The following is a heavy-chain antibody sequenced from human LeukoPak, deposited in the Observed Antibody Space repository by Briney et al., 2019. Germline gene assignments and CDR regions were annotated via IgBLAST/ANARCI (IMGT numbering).Heavy chain of an antibody. D-gene: IGHD2-2*01. V-gene: IGHV1-18*01. CDR1: GYTFSNYG. Sequence: ASVKVSCKTSGYTFSNYGVSWVRQAPGQGLEWMGWISAYNNNTNYAQKFQGRLTMTIDTSTSTAYMELRSLRSDDTAVYYCARGARISSSWYSSVWGQGTLITVS. CDR2: ISAYNNNT. J-gene: IGHJ4*02. CDR3: ARGARISSSWYSSV.